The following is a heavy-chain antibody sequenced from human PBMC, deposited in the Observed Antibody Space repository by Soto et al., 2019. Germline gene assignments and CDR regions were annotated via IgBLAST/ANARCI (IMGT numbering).Heavy chain of an antibody. J-gene: IGHJ3*02. CDR3: ARDSQGAFDI. CDR1: GFTFSSYW. V-gene: IGHV3-74*01. CDR2: INSDGSST. Sequence: EVQLVESGGGLVQPGGSLRLSCAASGFTFSSYWMHWVRQAPGKGLVWVSRINSDGSSTSYADSVKGRFTIPRDDAKNTLYVQMNSLSAEDTAGYYCARDSQGAFDICGQGTMFTVSS.